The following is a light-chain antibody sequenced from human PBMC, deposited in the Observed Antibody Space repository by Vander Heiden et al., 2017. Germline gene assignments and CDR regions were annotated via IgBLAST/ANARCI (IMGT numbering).Light chain of an antibody. Sequence: EIVLTQSPDTPSLSPGERATLSCRASQSVNTNFLAWYQQKPGQAPRLLMSGASTRATGVPDRFSGSGSGTDFTLIISRLESEDCAVYFCQQYGTSPVTFGQGTRLELK. J-gene: IGKJ5*01. CDR1: QSVNTNF. V-gene: IGKV3-20*01. CDR2: GAS. CDR3: QQYGTSPVT.